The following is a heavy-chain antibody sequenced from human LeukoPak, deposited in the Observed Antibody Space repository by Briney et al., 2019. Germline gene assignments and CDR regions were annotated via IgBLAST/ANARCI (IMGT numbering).Heavy chain of an antibody. CDR3: AKDPVRYCSSTSCSHFDY. D-gene: IGHD2-2*01. J-gene: IGHJ4*02. CDR1: GITFSSYG. Sequence: GGSLRLSCAASGITFSSYGMHWVRQAPGKGLEWVAVISYDGSNKYYADSVKGRFTISRDNSKNTLYLQMNSLRAEDTAVYYCAKDPVRYCSSTSCSHFDYWGQGTLVTVSS. CDR2: ISYDGSNK. V-gene: IGHV3-30*18.